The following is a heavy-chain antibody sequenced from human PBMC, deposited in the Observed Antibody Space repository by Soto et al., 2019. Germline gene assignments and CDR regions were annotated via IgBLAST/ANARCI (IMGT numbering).Heavy chain of an antibody. CDR1: GFTFSDYY. V-gene: IGHV3-11*06. J-gene: IGHJ5*02. D-gene: IGHD2-15*01. CDR3: ARVTGSPASWFDP. CDR2: LSSSSTYT. Sequence: LRLSCAASGFTFSDYYMSWIRQAPGKGLEWVSYLSSSSTYTNYADSVKGRFTISRDDAKNSLYLQMNSLRAEDTALYYCARVTGSPASWFDPWGQGTLVTVSS.